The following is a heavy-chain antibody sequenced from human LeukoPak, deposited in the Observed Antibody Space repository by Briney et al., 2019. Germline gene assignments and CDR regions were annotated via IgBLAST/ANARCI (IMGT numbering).Heavy chain of an antibody. CDR1: GGSISNYY. CDR2: IYYSGRT. V-gene: IGHV4-59*01. Sequence: SETLSLTCTVSGGSISNYYWSWIRQPPGKGLEWIAYIYYSGRTSYNPSLTGRVTISVDTSKTQFSLTLSSVTAADTAVYYCATGQIAVAGGYPFHIWGQGTMVTVSS. D-gene: IGHD6-19*01. CDR3: ATGQIAVAGGYPFHI. J-gene: IGHJ3*02.